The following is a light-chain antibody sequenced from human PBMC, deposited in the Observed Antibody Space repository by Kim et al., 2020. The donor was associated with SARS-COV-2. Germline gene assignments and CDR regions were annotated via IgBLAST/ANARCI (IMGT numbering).Light chain of an antibody. V-gene: IGLV2-23*02. Sequence: QSALTQPASVSGSPGQSITISCTGTSSDVGSYKLVSWYQQHPGKAPKLMIYEVTKRPSGVSNRFSGSKSGNTASLTISGLQAEDEADYYCCSYAGRSTVFGGGTQRTV. CDR2: EVT. J-gene: IGLJ2*01. CDR3: CSYAGRSTV. CDR1: SSDVGSYKL.